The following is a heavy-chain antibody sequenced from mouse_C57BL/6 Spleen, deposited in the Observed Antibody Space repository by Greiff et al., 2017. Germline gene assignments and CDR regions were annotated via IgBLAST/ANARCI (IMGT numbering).Heavy chain of an antibody. CDR3: ARRRITTVVGGPYFDY. V-gene: IGHV1-53*01. Sequence: QVQLKQPGTELVKPGASVKLSCKASGYTFTSYWMHWVKQRPGQGLEWIGNINPSNGGTNYNEKFKSKATLTVDKSSSTAYMQLSSLTSEDSAVYYCARRRITTVVGGPYFDYWGQGTTLTVSS. CDR1: GYTFTSYW. D-gene: IGHD1-1*01. CDR2: INPSNGGT. J-gene: IGHJ2*01.